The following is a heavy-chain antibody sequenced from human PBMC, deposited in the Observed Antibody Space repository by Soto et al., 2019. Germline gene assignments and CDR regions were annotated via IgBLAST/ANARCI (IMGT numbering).Heavy chain of an antibody. CDR1: GGSISSYY. D-gene: IGHD3-10*01. V-gene: IGHV4-59*08. J-gene: IGHJ5*02. CDR2: IYYSGST. CDR3: ARLKAVTGAADWFDP. Sequence: LSLTCTVSGGSISSYYWSWIRQPPGKGLEWIGYIYYSGSTNYNPSLKSRVTISLDTSKNQFSLKLSSVTAADTAVYYCARLKAVTGAADWFDPWGQGTLVTVSS.